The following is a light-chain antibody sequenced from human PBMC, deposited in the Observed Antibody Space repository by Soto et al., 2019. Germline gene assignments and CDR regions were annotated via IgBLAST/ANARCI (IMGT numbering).Light chain of an antibody. V-gene: IGKV3-20*01. CDR1: QSVSSSY. CDR3: QKFCSSPLYT. J-gene: IGKJ2*01. Sequence: EIVLTQSPGTLSLSPGERVTLSCRASQSVSSSYLAWYQQKPGQAPRLLIYGASSRATGIPDRFSGSGSGTDFSLTISRLETEDFSVYYCQKFCSSPLYTFCQGTKLEI. CDR2: GAS.